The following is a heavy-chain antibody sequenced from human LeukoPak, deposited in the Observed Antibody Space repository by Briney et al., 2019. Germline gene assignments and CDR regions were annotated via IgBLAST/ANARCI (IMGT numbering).Heavy chain of an antibody. V-gene: IGHV4-59*01. Sequence: SETLSLTCTVSGGSISSYYWSWIRQPPGKGLEWIGYIYYSGSTNYNPSLKSRVTISVDTSKNQFSLKVRSVTAADTAVYYCARETSQKGAHYMDVWGKGTTVTISS. CDR3: ARETSQKGAHYMDV. J-gene: IGHJ6*03. CDR2: IYYSGST. CDR1: GGSISSYY. D-gene: IGHD3-16*01.